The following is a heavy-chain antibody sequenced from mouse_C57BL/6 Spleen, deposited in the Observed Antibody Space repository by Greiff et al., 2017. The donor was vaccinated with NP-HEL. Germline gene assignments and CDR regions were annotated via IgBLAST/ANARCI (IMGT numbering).Heavy chain of an antibody. Sequence: EVHLVESGPGLVKPSQSLSLTCSVTGYSITSGYYWNWIRQFPGNKLEWMGYISYDGSNNYNPSLKNRISITRDTSKNQFFLKLNSVTTEDTATYYCARVPVYYGYDEGNFDVWGTGTTVTVSS. CDR1: GYSITSGYY. D-gene: IGHD2-2*01. J-gene: IGHJ1*03. CDR2: ISYDGSN. V-gene: IGHV3-6*01. CDR3: ARVPVYYGYDEGNFDV.